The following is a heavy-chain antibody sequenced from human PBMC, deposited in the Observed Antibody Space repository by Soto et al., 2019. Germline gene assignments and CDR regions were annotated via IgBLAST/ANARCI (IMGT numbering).Heavy chain of an antibody. CDR3: ARIREPLWFDP. V-gene: IGHV4-31*03. J-gene: IGHJ5*02. D-gene: IGHD1-1*01. CDR1: GGSISSGGYY. Sequence: SETLSLTCTVSGGSISSGGYYWSWIRQHPGKGLEWIGYICYSGSTYYNPSLKSRVTISVDTSKNQFSLKLSSVTAADTAVYYCARIREPLWFDPWGQGTLVTVSS. CDR2: ICYSGST.